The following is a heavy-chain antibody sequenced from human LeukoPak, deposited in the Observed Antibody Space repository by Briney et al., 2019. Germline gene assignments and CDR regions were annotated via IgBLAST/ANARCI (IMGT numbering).Heavy chain of an antibody. CDR3: ARSQYLLNRDTLDI. D-gene: IGHD1-14*01. J-gene: IGHJ3*02. CDR1: GYIFTSYY. Sequence: ASVKVSCKASGYIFTSYYIHWVRQAPGQGLQWLGVINPFGASTIYAQNFQGRVTMTRDTSTSTVYMELSSLRSEDTAVYYCARSQYLLNRDTLDIWGQGKMVTVSS. V-gene: IGHV1-46*01. CDR2: INPFGAST.